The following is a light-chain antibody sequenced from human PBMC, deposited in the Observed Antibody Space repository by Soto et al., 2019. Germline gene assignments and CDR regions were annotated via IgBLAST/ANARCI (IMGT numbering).Light chain of an antibody. CDR2: GAS. V-gene: IGKV3D-20*02. J-gene: IGKJ1*01. CDR3: QQRNNWPPT. CDR1: QSVTSNY. Sequence: EIVLTQSPGTLSLSPGERATLSCGASQSVTSNYLAWYQQKPGQTPRLLIYGASTRATGIPARFSGSGSGTEFTLTISSLEPEDFAVYYCQQRNNWPPTFGQGTKVDIK.